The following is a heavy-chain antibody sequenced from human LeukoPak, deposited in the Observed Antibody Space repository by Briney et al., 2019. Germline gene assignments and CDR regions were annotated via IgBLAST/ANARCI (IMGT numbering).Heavy chain of an antibody. J-gene: IGHJ4*02. CDR3: ARSYYDFWGGYPDY. V-gene: IGHV3-30*03. Sequence: GRSLRLSCAASGFTFGSYGMHWVRQAPGKGLAWVAVISYDGSNKYYADSVKGRFTISRDNSKNTLYLQMNSLRAEDTAVYYCARSYYDFWGGYPDYWGQGTPVTVSS. D-gene: IGHD3-3*01. CDR2: ISYDGSNK. CDR1: GFTFGSYG.